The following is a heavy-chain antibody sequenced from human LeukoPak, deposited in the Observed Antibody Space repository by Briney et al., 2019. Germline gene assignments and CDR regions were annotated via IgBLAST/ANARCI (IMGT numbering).Heavy chain of an antibody. J-gene: IGHJ5*02. CDR2: IYHSGST. CDR3: ARPLSLGYCSGGSCYGRGAWFDR. CDR1: GGSISSSNW. D-gene: IGHD2-15*01. Sequence: PSGTLSLTCAVSGGSISSSNWWSWVRQPPGKGLEWIGQIYHSGSTNYNPSLKSRVTISVDKSKNQFSLKLRSVPAADTAVYYCARPLSLGYCSGGSCYGRGAWFDRWGQGTLVTVSS. V-gene: IGHV4-4*02.